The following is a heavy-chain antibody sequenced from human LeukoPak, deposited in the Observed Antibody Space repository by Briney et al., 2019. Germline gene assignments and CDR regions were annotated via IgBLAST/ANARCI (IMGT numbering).Heavy chain of an antibody. D-gene: IGHD3-16*02. CDR2: IYHSGRT. CDR1: GYSISSGYY. V-gene: IGHV4-38-2*02. J-gene: IGHJ4*02. CDR3: ARHRTASDN. Sequence: PSETLSLTCTVSGYSISSGYYWGWIRQPPGKGLEWIGSIYHSGRTYYNPSLKSRVTISVDTSKNQFSLKLSSVTAADTAVYYCARHRTASDNWGQGTLVTVSS.